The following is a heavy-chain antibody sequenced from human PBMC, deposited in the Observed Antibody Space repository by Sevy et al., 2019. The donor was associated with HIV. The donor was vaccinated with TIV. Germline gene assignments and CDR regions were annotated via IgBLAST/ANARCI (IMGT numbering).Heavy chain of an antibody. CDR2: ISGSGGNT. Sequence: GGSLGLSCAASGFTFSSYAMSWVRQAPGRGLEWVSAISGSGGNTYYVDSVKGRFTISRDNSKNTLYLQMNSLRAEDTAIYYCAKDDYMDVWGKGTTVTVSS. V-gene: IGHV3-23*01. J-gene: IGHJ6*03. CDR1: GFTFSSYA. CDR3: AKDDYMDV.